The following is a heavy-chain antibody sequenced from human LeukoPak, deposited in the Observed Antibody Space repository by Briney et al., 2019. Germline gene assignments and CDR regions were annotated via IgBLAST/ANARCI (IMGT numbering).Heavy chain of an antibody. D-gene: IGHD7-27*01. Sequence: PGGSLRLSCAASGFTFSDYYMSWIRQAPGKGLEWVSYISSSGSTIYYADSVKGRFTISRDNAKNSLYLQMNSLRAEVTAVYYCAKESVTGDSSTCFDYWGQGTLVTVSS. CDR3: AKESVTGDSSTCFDY. J-gene: IGHJ4*02. CDR2: ISSSGSTI. V-gene: IGHV3-11*04. CDR1: GFTFSDYY.